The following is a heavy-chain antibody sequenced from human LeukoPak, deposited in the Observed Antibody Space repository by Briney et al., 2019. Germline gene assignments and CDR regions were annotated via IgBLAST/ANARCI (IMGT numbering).Heavy chain of an antibody. CDR2: IYSGDIT. J-gene: IGHJ4*02. Sequence: GGSLRLSCAASGYIVSSNYMSWVRQAPGKGLEWVSVIYSGDITYYADSVKGRFTISRDSSKNTLYLQMNSLRAEDTSVYYCAREPDSSGYYFDYWGQGTLVTVSS. D-gene: IGHD3-22*01. CDR1: GYIVSSNY. V-gene: IGHV3-53*01. CDR3: AREPDSSGYYFDY.